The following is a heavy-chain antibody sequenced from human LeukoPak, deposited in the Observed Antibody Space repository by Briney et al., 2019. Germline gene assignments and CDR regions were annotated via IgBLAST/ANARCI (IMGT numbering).Heavy chain of an antibody. CDR2: ISWNSGSI. D-gene: IGHD4-17*01. CDR1: GFTFDDYA. J-gene: IGHJ4*02. Sequence: PGGSLRLSCAASGFTFDDYAMHWVRQAPGKGLEWVSGISWNSGSIGYADSVKGRLTISRDNAKNSLYLQMNSLRAEDTALYYCAKDSSGDYLDYWGQGTLVTVSS. CDR3: AKDSSGDYLDY. V-gene: IGHV3-9*01.